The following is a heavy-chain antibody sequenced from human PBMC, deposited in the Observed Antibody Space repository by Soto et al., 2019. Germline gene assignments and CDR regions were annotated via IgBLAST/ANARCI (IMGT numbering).Heavy chain of an antibody. V-gene: IGHV3-30*03. Sequence: GGSLRLSCAASGFTFSSYGMHWVRQAPGKGLEWAAVISYDGSNKYYADSVKGRFTISRDDSKNTAYLQMNSLKTEDTAVYYCTREHSSGWYVPAEYFQHWGQGTLVTVSS. J-gene: IGHJ1*01. D-gene: IGHD6-19*01. CDR2: ISYDGSNK. CDR3: TREHSSGWYVPAEYFQH. CDR1: GFTFSSYG.